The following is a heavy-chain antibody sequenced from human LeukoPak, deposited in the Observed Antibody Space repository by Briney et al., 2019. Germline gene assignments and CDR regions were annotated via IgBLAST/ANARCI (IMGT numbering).Heavy chain of an antibody. Sequence: PGGSLRLSCAASGFTVSNNFMTWVRQPPGKGLEWVSIIYSGGSTYYADSVRGRFTISRDDSRNTLYLQMSSLRAEDTAVYYCARAVSNDYAAYWGQGNLVTVSS. CDR2: IYSGGST. CDR3: ARAVSNDYAAY. CDR1: GFTVSNNF. D-gene: IGHD4-17*01. J-gene: IGHJ4*02. V-gene: IGHV3-53*03.